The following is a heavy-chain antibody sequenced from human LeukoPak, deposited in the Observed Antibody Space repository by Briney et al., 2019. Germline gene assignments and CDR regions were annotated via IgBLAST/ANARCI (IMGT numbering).Heavy chain of an antibody. Sequence: SETLSLTCAVYGGSFSGYYWSWIRQPPGKGLEWIGEINHSGGTNYNPSLKSRVTISVDTSKNQFSLKLSSVTAADTAVYYCARGQRFYYYYYGMDVWGQGTTVTVSS. J-gene: IGHJ6*02. CDR2: INHSGGT. CDR1: GGSFSGYY. D-gene: IGHD2-2*01. CDR3: ARGQRFYYYYYGMDV. V-gene: IGHV4-34*01.